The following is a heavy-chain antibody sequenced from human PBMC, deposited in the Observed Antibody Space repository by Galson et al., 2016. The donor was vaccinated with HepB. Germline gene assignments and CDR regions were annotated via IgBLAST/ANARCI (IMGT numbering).Heavy chain of an antibody. CDR3: ARKYKWNRCAPFDI. D-gene: IGHD1-20*01. CDR2: IYYGGTT. Sequence: ETLSLTCTVSGGSMISYYWSWIRQPPGKGLEWIGYIYYGGTTNYNPSLKSRVIISVDTLKNQFSLKLSSVAAADTAVYYCARKYKWNRCAPFDIWGQGTMVTVSS. CDR1: GGSMISYY. J-gene: IGHJ3*02. V-gene: IGHV4-59*08.